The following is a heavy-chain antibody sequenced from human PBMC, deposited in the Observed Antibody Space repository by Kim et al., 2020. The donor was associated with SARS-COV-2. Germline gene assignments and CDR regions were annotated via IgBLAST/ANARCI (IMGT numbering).Heavy chain of an antibody. Sequence: SETLSLTCTVSGGSVSSGSYYWSWIRQPPGKGLEWIGYSYYSGSTNYNPSLKSRVTITVDTSKNQFSLKLSSVTAADTAVYYCARGREDIVVVVAATPPSFDYWGQGTLVTVSS. J-gene: IGHJ4*02. CDR2: SYYSGST. CDR1: GGSVSSGSYY. V-gene: IGHV4-61*01. CDR3: ARGREDIVVVVAATPPSFDY. D-gene: IGHD2-15*01.